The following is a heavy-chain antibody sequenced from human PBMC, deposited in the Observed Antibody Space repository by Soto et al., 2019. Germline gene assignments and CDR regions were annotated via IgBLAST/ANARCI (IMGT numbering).Heavy chain of an antibody. D-gene: IGHD6-13*01. CDR1: AGSIRGYF. Sequence: RSITCIVSAGSIRGYFWSWIRQPPGKGLEWIAFVYDSGSTNYNPSLKSRVTVSVDTSNNQFSLKLISVTAADTAVYYCARGWSSSWPYWGQGTLVTVSS. J-gene: IGHJ4*02. V-gene: IGHV4-59*03. CDR2: VYDSGST. CDR3: ARGWSSSWPY.